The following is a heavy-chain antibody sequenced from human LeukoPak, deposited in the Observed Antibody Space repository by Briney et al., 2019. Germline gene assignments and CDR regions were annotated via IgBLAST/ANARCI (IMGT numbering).Heavy chain of an antibody. Sequence: GETLRLSFAASGFTFSTYGITWVRQAPGKGLEWVSAISGRADLTFYADSVKGRFTISRDNSKNTLYLQMNSLKTEDTAVYYCTTDYTSGNPYWGQGTLVTVSS. V-gene: IGHV3-23*01. CDR3: TTDYTSGNPY. D-gene: IGHD3-10*01. CDR1: GFTFSTYG. J-gene: IGHJ4*02. CDR2: ISGRADLT.